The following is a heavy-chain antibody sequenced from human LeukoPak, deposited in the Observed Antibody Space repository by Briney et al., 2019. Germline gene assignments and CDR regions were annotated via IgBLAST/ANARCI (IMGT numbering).Heavy chain of an antibody. CDR3: ARDGSGVWFDY. CDR2: INAYNGDT. V-gene: IGHV1-18*01. CDR1: NYTFTSYG. J-gene: IGHJ4*02. Sequence: ASVKDSCKASNYTFTSYGISWVRQAPGQGLEWKAWINAYNGDTNYAQKLQGRVTLTTETSTSTAYMELRSLRSDDTAVYYCARDGSGVWFDYWGQGTLVTVSS. D-gene: IGHD3-10*01.